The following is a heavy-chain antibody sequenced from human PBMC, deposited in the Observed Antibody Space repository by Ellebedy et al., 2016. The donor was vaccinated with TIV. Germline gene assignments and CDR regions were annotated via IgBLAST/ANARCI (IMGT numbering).Heavy chain of an antibody. CDR1: GFTFSDYY. Sequence: GESLKISCAASGFTFSDYYMSWIRQAPGKGLEWVSYISSSGSTIYYADSVKGRFTISRDNAKNSLYLQMNSLRAEDTAVYYCARDLAGYCSGGSCYYYYYYGMDVWGQGTTVTVSS. D-gene: IGHD2-15*01. V-gene: IGHV3-11*04. CDR2: ISSSGSTI. CDR3: ARDLAGYCSGGSCYYYYYYGMDV. J-gene: IGHJ6*02.